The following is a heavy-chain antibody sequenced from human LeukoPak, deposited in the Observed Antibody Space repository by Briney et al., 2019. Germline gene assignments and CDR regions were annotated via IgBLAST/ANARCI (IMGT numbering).Heavy chain of an antibody. J-gene: IGHJ5*02. Sequence: SETLSLTCTVSGGSISSYYWSWIRQPPGKGLEWIGYIYYSGSTNYKPSLKSRVTISVDTSKNQFSLKLSSVTAADTAVYYCARVRMTVTTTGLFDPWGQGTLVTVSS. CDR1: GGSISSYY. CDR2: IYYSGST. D-gene: IGHD4-17*01. CDR3: ARVRMTVTTTGLFDP. V-gene: IGHV4-59*01.